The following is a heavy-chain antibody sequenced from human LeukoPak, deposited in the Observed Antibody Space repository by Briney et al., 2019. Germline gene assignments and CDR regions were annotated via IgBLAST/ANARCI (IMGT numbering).Heavy chain of an antibody. CDR3: ATTRLSGISTWYTIAY. V-gene: IGHV3-30*03. D-gene: IGHD6-13*01. CDR1: GFTFSGYG. CDR2: TSYDGSDK. J-gene: IGHJ4*02. Sequence: GGSLRLSCAASGFTFSGYGMHWVRQAPDKGLEWVAVTSYDGSDKYYADSVKGRFTVSRDNSKNTLYLQMNSLSIEDTAVYYCATTRLSGISTWYTIAYWGQGTLVTVSS.